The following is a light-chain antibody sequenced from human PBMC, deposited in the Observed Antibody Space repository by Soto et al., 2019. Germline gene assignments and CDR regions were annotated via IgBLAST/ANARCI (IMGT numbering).Light chain of an antibody. CDR3: QQYGSSPLT. CDR2: GAS. V-gene: IGKV3-20*01. Sequence: EIVLTQSPGTLALSPGEITTLSCRASQSVSSSYLAWYQQKPGQAPRLLIYGASSRAAGIPDRFSGSGSGTDFTLTISRLEREDFAVYYWQQYGSSPLTFGGGTKVEIK. CDR1: QSVSSSY. J-gene: IGKJ4*01.